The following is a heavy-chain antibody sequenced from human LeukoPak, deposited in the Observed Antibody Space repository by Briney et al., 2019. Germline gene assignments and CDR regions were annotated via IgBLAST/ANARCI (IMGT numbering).Heavy chain of an antibody. CDR1: GGSISSYY. CDR3: ARVAGATTRYYYYYYMDV. D-gene: IGHD1-26*01. CDR2: IYYSGST. Sequence: SETLSLTCTVSGGSISSYYWGWIRQPPGKGLEWIGSIYYSGSTYYNPSLKSRVTISVDTSKNQFSLKLSSVTAADTAVYYCARVAGATTRYYYYYYMDVWGKGTTVTVSS. V-gene: IGHV4-39*07. J-gene: IGHJ6*03.